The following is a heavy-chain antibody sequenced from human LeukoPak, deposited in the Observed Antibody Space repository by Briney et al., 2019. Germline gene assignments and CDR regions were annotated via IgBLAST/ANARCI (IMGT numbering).Heavy chain of an antibody. V-gene: IGHV3-23*01. CDR3: AKVIVSVDTAIDY. Sequence: GGSLRLSCAASGFTFSSYAMTWVRQAPGQGLEWVSGNSGSGGSTYYGDSVKGRFTISRDNSKNTLYLQMNSLRAEDTAVYYCAKVIVSVDTAIDYWGQGTLVTVSS. D-gene: IGHD5-18*01. J-gene: IGHJ4*02. CDR1: GFTFSSYA. CDR2: NSGSGGST.